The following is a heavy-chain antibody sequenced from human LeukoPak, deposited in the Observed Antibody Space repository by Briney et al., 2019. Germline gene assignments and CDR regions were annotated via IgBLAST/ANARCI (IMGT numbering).Heavy chain of an antibody. CDR1: GYTFTGYY. J-gene: IGHJ5*02. V-gene: IGHV1-2*02. CDR2: INPNSGGT. D-gene: IGHD6-19*01. CDR3: ASSLKGRVAVAVRWFDP. Sequence: ASVKVSCKASGYTFTGYYMHWVRQAPGQGLEWMGWINPNSGGTSYAQKFQGRVTMTRDTSISTAYMELSRLRSDDTAVYYCASSLKGRVAVAVRWFDPWGQGTLVTVSS.